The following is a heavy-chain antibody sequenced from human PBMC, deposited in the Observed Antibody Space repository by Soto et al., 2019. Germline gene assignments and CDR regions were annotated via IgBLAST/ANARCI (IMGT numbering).Heavy chain of an antibody. CDR1: GYIFTSYG. J-gene: IGHJ4*02. V-gene: IGHV1-18*01. CDR2: ISAHNGST. Sequence: QAHLVQSGPEVKKPGASVKVSCKGSGYIFTSYGIAWVRQAPGQGLEWMGWISAHNGSTEYAQKFQGRVTVTRDTSSSTAYLELRSLRSDDTALYYSARGRYGDYWGQGALVTVSS. CDR3: ARGRYGDY. D-gene: IGHD4-17*01.